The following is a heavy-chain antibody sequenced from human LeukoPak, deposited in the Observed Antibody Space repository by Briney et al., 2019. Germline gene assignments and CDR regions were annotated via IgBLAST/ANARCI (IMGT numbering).Heavy chain of an antibody. CDR3: AGQGYCSTTSCYWDWFDP. CDR2: IKQDGSEK. D-gene: IGHD2-2*01. V-gene: IGHV3-7*03. J-gene: IGHJ5*02. Sequence: GGPLRLSCAASGFTFSSYWMSWVRQAPGKGLEWVANIKQDGSEKYYVDSVKGRFTISRDNAKNSLYLQMNSLRAEDTAVYYCAGQGYCSTTSCYWDWFDPWGQGTLVTVSS. CDR1: GFTFSSYW.